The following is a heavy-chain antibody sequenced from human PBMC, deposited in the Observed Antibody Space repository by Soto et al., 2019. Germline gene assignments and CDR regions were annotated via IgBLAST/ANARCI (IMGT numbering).Heavy chain of an antibody. CDR3: ARERYGGGEFDY. V-gene: IGHV4-30-2*01. CDR2: IYHNGNT. Sequence: QLQLQESGSGLVTPSQTLSLTCAVSGDSISRGGYSWNWIRQPPGKGLEWIAYIYHNGNTYFIPSLKSRVTISLDRSETPFSLKLSSVTAADTAVYYCARERYGGGEFDYWGRGILVTVSS. D-gene: IGHD3-16*01. CDR1: GDSISRGGYS. J-gene: IGHJ4*02.